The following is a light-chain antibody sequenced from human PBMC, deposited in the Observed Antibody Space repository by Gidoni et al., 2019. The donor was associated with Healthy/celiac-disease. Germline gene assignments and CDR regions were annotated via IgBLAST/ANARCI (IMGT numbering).Light chain of an antibody. V-gene: IGKV3-11*01. CDR1: QSVSSY. J-gene: IGKJ3*01. Sequence: DIVLTYSPATLSSSPGARATLSCRASQSVSSYLAWYQQKPGQAPRLLIYNAANRAPGIPARFSGSGSGTDFILTISSLEPEDFAVYYCQQRSNWPPFTFXRXTKVDIK. CDR2: NAA. CDR3: QQRSNWPPFT.